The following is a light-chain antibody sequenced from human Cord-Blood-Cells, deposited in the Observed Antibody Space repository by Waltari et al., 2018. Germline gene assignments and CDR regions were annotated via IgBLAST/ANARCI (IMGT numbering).Light chain of an antibody. V-gene: IGLV2-8*01. J-gene: IGLJ2*01. CDR1: SSDVGGHNY. CDR3: SSYAGSNNFDVV. CDR2: EVS. Sequence: QSALTQPPSASGSPGQSVTISCTGTSSDVGGHNYASWYQQPPGKAPNLMIYEVSNRPSGVPDRFSDSKSGNTASLTVSGLQAEDEADYYCSSYAGSNNFDVVFGGGTKLTVL.